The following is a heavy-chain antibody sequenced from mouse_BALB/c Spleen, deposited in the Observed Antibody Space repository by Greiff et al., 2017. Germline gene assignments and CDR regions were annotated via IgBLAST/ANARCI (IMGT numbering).Heavy chain of an antibody. Sequence: QVQLQQSGAELAKPGASVKMSCKASGYTFTSYWMHWVKQRPGQGLEWIGDINPSTGYTEYNQKFKDKATLTADKSSSTAYMQLSSLTSEDSAVYYCARKRRSFYWYFDDWGAGTTVTVSS. CDR3: ARKRRSFYWYFDD. CDR2: INPSTGYT. V-gene: IGHV1-7*01. CDR1: GYTFTSYW. J-gene: IGHJ1*01.